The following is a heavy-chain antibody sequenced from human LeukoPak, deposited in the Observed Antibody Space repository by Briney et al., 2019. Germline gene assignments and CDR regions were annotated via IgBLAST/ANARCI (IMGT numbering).Heavy chain of an antibody. D-gene: IGHD3-22*01. Sequence: GGSLRLSCAASGFTFSDYYMSWIRQAPGKGLEWVSYISSSGSTIYYADSVKGRFTISRDNAKNSLYLQMNSLRAEDTAVYYCASFLYYYDSSGYLDYWGQGTLVTVSS. V-gene: IGHV3-11*01. J-gene: IGHJ4*02. CDR3: ASFLYYYDSSGYLDY. CDR1: GFTFSDYY. CDR2: ISSSGSTI.